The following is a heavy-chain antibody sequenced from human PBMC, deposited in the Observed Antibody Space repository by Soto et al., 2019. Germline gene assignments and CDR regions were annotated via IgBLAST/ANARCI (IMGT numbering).Heavy chain of an antibody. J-gene: IGHJ6*01. CDR1: GGTFSSYA. CDR2: IIPIFGTA. Sequence: QVQLVQSGAEVKKPGSSVKVSCKASGGTFSSYAISWVRQAPGQGLEWMGGIIPIFGTANYAQKFQVRVTITAGESTTTAYMALRSLRSEDTAVYYCAREDGDSNLYCGSVSYYWGMDVWVQGPTVTVSS. V-gene: IGHV1-69*01. CDR3: AREDGDSNLYCGSVSYYWGMDV. D-gene: IGHD3-10*01.